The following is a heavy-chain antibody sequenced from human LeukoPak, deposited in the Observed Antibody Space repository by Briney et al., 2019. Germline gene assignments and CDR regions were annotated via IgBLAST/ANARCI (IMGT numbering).Heavy chain of an antibody. D-gene: IGHD5-12*01. V-gene: IGHV1-18*01. J-gene: IGHJ4*02. CDR2: ISAYNGNT. CDR1: GYTFTSYG. Sequence: GASVKVSCKASGYTFTSYGISWVRQAPGQGLEWMGWISAYNGNTNYAQKLQGRVTMTTDTSTSTAYMELRSLRSDDTAVYYCARDSWGGIVATTFDYWGQGTLVTVSS. CDR3: ARDSWGGIVATTFDY.